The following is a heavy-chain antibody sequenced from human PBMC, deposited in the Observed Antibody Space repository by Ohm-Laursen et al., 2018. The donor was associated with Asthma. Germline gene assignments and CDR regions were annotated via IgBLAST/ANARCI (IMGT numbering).Heavy chain of an antibody. Sequence: SLRLSCAASGFTFSSYAMHWVRQVPGKGLEWVAAISYDGSNKYYADSVKGRFTISRDNSKNTLYLQMNSLRAEDTAVYYCAKDIHYWGLDYWGQGTLVTVSS. D-gene: IGHD7-27*01. V-gene: IGHV3-30-3*01. CDR2: ISYDGSNK. CDR3: AKDIHYWGLDY. CDR1: GFTFSSYA. J-gene: IGHJ4*02.